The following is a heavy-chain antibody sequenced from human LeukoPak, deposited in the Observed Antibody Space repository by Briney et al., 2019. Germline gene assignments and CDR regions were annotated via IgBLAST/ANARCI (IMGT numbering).Heavy chain of an antibody. V-gene: IGHV3-30*18. CDR3: AKDGYFDWLFSY. J-gene: IGHJ4*02. Sequence: GGSPRLSCAASGFTLSSHGMHCVRQAPGKGLEWVAVISYDGSNKYYADSVKGRFTISRDNSKNTLYLQMNSLRAEDTAVYYCAKDGYFDWLFSYWGQGTLVTVSS. CDR2: ISYDGSNK. CDR1: GFTLSSHG. D-gene: IGHD3-9*01.